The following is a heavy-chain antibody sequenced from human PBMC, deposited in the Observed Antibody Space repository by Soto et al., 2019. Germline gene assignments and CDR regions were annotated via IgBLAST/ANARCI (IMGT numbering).Heavy chain of an antibody. J-gene: IGHJ3*02. CDR3: ARDATRWGLDDAFDI. CDR1: GFTFSSYG. D-gene: IGHD3-16*01. Sequence: QVQLVESGGGVVQPGRSLRLSCAASGFTFSSYGMHWVRQAPGKGLEWVAVIWYDGSNKYYADSVKGRFTISRDNSKNTLYLQMNSLRSEDTAVYYCARDATRWGLDDAFDIWGQGTMVTVSS. CDR2: IWYDGSNK. V-gene: IGHV3-33*01.